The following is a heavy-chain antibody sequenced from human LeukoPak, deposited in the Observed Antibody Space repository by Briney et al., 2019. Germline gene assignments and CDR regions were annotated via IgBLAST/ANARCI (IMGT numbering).Heavy chain of an antibody. J-gene: IGHJ4*02. D-gene: IGHD2-2*01. Sequence: SETLSLTCTVSGGSISSSSYYWGWIRQPPGKGLEWIGSIYYSGSTYYNPSLKSRVTISVDTSKNQFSLKLSSVTAADTAVYYCASVRAIYCSSTSCSRGFDYWGQGTLVAVSS. CDR2: IYYSGST. CDR1: GGSISSSSYY. V-gene: IGHV4-39*01. CDR3: ASVRAIYCSSTSCSRGFDY.